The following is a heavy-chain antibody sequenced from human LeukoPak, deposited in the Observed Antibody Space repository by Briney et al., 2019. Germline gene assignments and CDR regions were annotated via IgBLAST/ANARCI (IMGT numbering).Heavy chain of an antibody. V-gene: IGHV4-30-2*01. CDR2: IYHSGST. CDR3: ARGIDEGYCSGGSCYVDAFDI. CDR1: GGSISSGGYS. D-gene: IGHD2-15*01. J-gene: IGHJ3*02. Sequence: SETLSLTCAVSGGSISSGGYSWSWIRQPPGKGLEWIGYIYHSGSTYYNPSLKSRVTISVDRSKNQLSLKLSSVTAADTVVYYCARGIDEGYCSGGSCYVDAFDIWGQGTMVTVSS.